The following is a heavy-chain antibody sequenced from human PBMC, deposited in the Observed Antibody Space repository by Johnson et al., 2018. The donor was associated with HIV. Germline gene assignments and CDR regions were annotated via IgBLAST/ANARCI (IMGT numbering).Heavy chain of an antibody. CDR1: GFTFSSYW. Sequence: VRLVESGGGLAQPGGSLRLSCEASGFTFSSYWMHWVRQVPGKGLVWVSRINGDGSSTTYADSVKGRFTLSRENPKNTLFLQMNSLRAEDTAVYYCARDSGSSWTSHAFDIWGQGTMVTVSS. D-gene: IGHD6-13*01. CDR2: INGDGSST. CDR3: ARDSGSSWTSHAFDI. J-gene: IGHJ3*02. V-gene: IGHV3-74*01.